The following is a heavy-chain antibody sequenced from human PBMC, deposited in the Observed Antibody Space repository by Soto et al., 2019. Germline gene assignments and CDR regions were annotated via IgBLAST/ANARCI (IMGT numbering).Heavy chain of an antibody. CDR2: INHSGFT. Sequence: PSETLSLTCAVSGGSLRGHYWSWIRQSPDKGLEWIGEINHSGFTNYNPTLKSRVTISRHASKNQFSLRLSSMTAADSAVYFRARAAVKLGATLFVPWGQATLLTVSS. J-gene: IGHJ5*02. V-gene: IGHV4-34*01. D-gene: IGHD1-26*01. CDR1: GGSLRGHY. CDR3: ARAAVKLGATLFVP.